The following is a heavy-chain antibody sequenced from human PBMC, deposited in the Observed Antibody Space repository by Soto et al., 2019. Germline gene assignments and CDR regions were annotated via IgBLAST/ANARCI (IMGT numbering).Heavy chain of an antibody. V-gene: IGHV4-59*01. D-gene: IGHD5-18*01. CDR1: GGSISRYY. CDR3: ARDHPHSYGVYYFDY. Sequence: SETLSLTCTVSGGSISRYYWNWIRQPPGKGLEWIGYIYYSGSTNYNPSLKSRVTISVDTSKNQFSLKLSSVTAADTAVYYCARDHPHSYGVYYFDYWGQGTPVTVSS. CDR2: IYYSGST. J-gene: IGHJ4*02.